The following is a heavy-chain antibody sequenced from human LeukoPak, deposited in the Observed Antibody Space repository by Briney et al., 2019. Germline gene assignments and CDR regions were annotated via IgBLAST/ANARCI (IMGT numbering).Heavy chain of an antibody. V-gene: IGHV4-39*01. D-gene: IGHD6-13*01. J-gene: IGHJ4*02. Sequence: SETLSLTCTVSGGSISSSSYYWGWIRQPPGKGLEWIGSIYYSGSTYYNPSLKSRVTISVDTSKNQFSLKLSSVTAADTAVYYCARPAAASALYYFDYWGQGTLVTVSS. CDR1: GGSISSSSYY. CDR2: IYYSGST. CDR3: ARPAAASALYYFDY.